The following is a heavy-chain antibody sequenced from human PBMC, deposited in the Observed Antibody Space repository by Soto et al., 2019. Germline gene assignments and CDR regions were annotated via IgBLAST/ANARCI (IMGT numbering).Heavy chain of an antibody. Sequence: QVQLLESGPGLVKPSETLSLTCTVSGGSINNFYWSWIRQPPGKGLEWIGFIHYTGSATYNSSLKIRVSMSVDTSRNQVSLEMNSLTTTDTAMYYCARGGWSLDNWGQGTLVTVSP. V-gene: IGHV4-59*01. J-gene: IGHJ4*02. CDR3: ARGGWSLDN. D-gene: IGHD3-10*01. CDR2: IHYTGSA. CDR1: GGSINNFY.